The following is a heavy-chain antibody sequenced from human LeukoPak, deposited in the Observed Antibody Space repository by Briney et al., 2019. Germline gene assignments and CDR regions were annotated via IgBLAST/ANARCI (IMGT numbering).Heavy chain of an antibody. CDR1: GLPIADFA. CDR2: ISGDSSDT. J-gene: IGHJ6*02. V-gene: IGHV3-43*02. CDR3: AKGPGTDRPYYHYGVDV. Sequence: GGSLRLSCVVSGLPIADFAMHWVRQAPGKGLEWVSLISGDSSDTYYGDSVKGRFTISRDNSKSSLYLQMNSLRTEDTALYYCAKGPGTDRPYYHYGVDVWGQGTTVTVSS. D-gene: IGHD2-8*02.